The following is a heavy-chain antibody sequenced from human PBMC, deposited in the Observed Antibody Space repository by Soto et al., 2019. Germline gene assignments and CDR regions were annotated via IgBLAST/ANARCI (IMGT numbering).Heavy chain of an antibody. J-gene: IGHJ4*02. CDR2: IIPIFGTA. V-gene: IGHV1-69*01. D-gene: IGHD3-22*01. CDR1: GGTFSSYA. Sequence: QVPLVQSGAEVKKPGSSVKVSCKASGGTFSSYAISWVRQAPGQGLEWMGGIIPIFGTANYAQKFQGRVTITADESTSTAYMELSSLRSEDTAVYYCARDLGSMYYYDSSGYFDYWGQGTLVTVSS. CDR3: ARDLGSMYYYDSSGYFDY.